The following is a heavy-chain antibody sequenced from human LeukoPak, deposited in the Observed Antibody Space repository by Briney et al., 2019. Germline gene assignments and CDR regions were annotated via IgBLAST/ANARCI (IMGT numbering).Heavy chain of an antibody. CDR1: GFTFSSYA. CDR3: AKDDYSNYYYYYGMDV. D-gene: IGHD4-11*01. J-gene: IGHJ6*02. CDR2: ISGSGGST. Sequence: TGGSLRLSCAASGFTFSSYAMSWVRQAPGKGLEWVSAISGSGGSTYYADSVKGRFTISRDNSKNTLYLQMNSLRAEDTAVYYCAKDDYSNYYYYYGMDVWGQGTTVTVSS. V-gene: IGHV3-23*01.